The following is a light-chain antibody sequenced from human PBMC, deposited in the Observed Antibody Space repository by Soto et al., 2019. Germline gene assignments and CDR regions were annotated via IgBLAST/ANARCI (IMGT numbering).Light chain of an antibody. Sequence: IVLTQSPGTLALSPGERATLSCRASQSVSSSYLAWYQQKPGQAPRLLIYGASSRPTGIPDRVSGSGSGTDFTLTISRLEPEDFAVYYCQQYGSSPLTFGGGTKVDIK. CDR2: GAS. V-gene: IGKV3-20*01. CDR1: QSVSSSY. CDR3: QQYGSSPLT. J-gene: IGKJ4*01.